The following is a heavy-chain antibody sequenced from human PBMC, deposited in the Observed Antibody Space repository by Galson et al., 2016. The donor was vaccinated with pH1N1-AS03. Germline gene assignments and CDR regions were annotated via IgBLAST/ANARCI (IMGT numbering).Heavy chain of an antibody. CDR2: VIPIFETG. V-gene: IGHV1-69*13. CDR1: GRTFRNYA. D-gene: IGHD1-1*01. J-gene: IGHJ6*02. CDR3: ARGPDYWSDRFYYLRMDV. Sequence: PVKVPCKASGRTFRNYAISWVRQAPGQGLEWMGGVIPIFETGNSAPNFQGRLTITEDESTTTASMERSSLPSDATAVYHCARGPDYWSDRFYYLRMDVWGQGTMVTVSS.